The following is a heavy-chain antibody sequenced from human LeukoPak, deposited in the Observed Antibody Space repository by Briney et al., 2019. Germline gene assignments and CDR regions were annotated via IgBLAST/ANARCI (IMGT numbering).Heavy chain of an antibody. CDR1: GDSVSSNSAA. J-gene: IGHJ3*02. CDR2: TYYRSKWYN. CDR3: ARVVRITMTRGAFDI. V-gene: IGHV6-1*01. D-gene: IGHD3-22*01. Sequence: SQTLSLTCAISGDSVSSNSAAWNWIRQSPSRGLEWLGRTYYRSKWYNDYAVSVKSRITINPDTPKNQVPLPLNPVTPEDTAVYYCARVVRITMTRGAFDIWGQGTMVTVSS.